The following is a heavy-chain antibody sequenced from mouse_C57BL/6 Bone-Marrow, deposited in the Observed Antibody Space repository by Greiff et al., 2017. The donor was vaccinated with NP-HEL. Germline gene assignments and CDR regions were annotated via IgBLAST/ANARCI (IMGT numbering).Heavy chain of an antibody. CDR1: GFTFSNYW. CDR3: TAAHTVVATDYAMDY. V-gene: IGHV6-3*01. J-gene: IGHJ4*01. D-gene: IGHD1-1*01. CDR2: IRLKSDNYAT. Sequence: DVMLVESGGGLVQPGGSMKLSCVASGFTFSNYWMNWVRQSPEKGLEWVAQIRLKSDNYATHYAESVKGRFTISRDDSKSSVYLQMNNLRAEDTGIYYCTAAHTVVATDYAMDYWGQGTSVTVSS.